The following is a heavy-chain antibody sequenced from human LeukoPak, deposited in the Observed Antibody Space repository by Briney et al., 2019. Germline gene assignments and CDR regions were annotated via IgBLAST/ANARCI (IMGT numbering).Heavy chain of an antibody. CDR3: ARDYNNWYFDL. V-gene: IGHV4-4*07. D-gene: IGHD5-24*01. J-gene: IGHJ2*01. CDR1: GDSISSYY. CDR2: IYPNGSA. Sequence: SETLSLTCDVSGDSISSYYWSWIRQPAGKGLEWLGRIYPNGSANYNPSLKSRGTMSVDTSKNQFSLRLSSVTAADTAVYFCARDYNNWYFDLWGRGTLVTVSS.